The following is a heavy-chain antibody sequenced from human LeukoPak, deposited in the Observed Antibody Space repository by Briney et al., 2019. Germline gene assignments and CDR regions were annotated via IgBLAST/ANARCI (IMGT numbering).Heavy chain of an antibody. CDR2: IYPDDSDT. CDR1: KDTFDNYW. V-gene: IGHV5-51*01. D-gene: IGHD3-9*01. Sequence: GESLKISCNGSKDTFDNYWIGWVRQMPGKGLEWMGIIYPDDSDTRYSPSFQGQVTISADKSINTAYLQWSSLKASDTAMYFCARRKDYDILTGSSQYHFDYWGQGTLVTVPS. CDR3: ARRKDYDILTGSSQYHFDY. J-gene: IGHJ4*02.